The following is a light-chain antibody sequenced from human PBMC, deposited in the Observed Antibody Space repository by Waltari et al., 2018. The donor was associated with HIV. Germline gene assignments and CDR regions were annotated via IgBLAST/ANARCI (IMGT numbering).Light chain of an antibody. Sequence: DFHMTQSPSSLSASLGATVTITRPATPALNNYLNWYQQSPGKAPKLLIFGASNLQSGVPLRFSGGGYGTDFTLTISGLEPEDVATYYCQQSYKTPQTFGQGTRVEMK. CDR3: QQSYKTPQT. CDR1: PALNNY. V-gene: IGKV1-39*01. J-gene: IGKJ5*01. CDR2: GAS.